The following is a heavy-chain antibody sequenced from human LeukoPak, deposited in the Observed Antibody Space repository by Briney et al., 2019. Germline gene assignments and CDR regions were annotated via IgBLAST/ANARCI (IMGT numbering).Heavy chain of an antibody. CDR3: ARPQYDSSGYSYAFDI. V-gene: IGHV1-69*04. J-gene: IGHJ3*02. Sequence: SVKVSCKASGGTFSSYAISWVRQAPGQGLEWMGRIIPILGIANYAQKFQGRVTITADKSTSTAYMELSSLRSEDTAVYYCARPQYDSSGYSYAFDIWGQGTVVTVSS. D-gene: IGHD3-22*01. CDR2: IIPILGIA. CDR1: GGTFSSYA.